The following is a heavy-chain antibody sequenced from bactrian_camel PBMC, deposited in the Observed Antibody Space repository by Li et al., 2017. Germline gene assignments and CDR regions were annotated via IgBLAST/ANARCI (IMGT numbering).Heavy chain of an antibody. Sequence: VQLVESGGGSVQAGGSLRLSCTGSGFTFDDSELGWYRQAPGNECELVSIIDIDGNTNYADSVTGRFTISQDNAKDTLYLQLNSLKTEDTAMYYCANSVGYGGSWSSIYTADFGYWGQGTQVTVS. CDR2: IIDIDGNT. CDR1: GFTFDDSE. CDR3: ANSVGYGGSWSSIYTADFGY. D-gene: IGHD6*01. J-gene: IGHJ6*01. V-gene: IGHV3S63*01.